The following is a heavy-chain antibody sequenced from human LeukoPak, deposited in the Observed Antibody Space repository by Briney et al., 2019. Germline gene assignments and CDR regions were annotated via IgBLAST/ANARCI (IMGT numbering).Heavy chain of an antibody. Sequence: PGGSLRLSCAASGFTFSSYAMSWFRQAPGKGLEWVSAITGSGGTTYYADSMKGRFTISRDNSKDTLYLQMNSLRAEDTAVYYCAKDRVGALLYFDFWGQGTLVTVSS. D-gene: IGHD1-26*01. CDR3: AKDRVGALLYFDF. CDR2: ITGSGGTT. CDR1: GFTFSSYA. V-gene: IGHV3-23*01. J-gene: IGHJ4*02.